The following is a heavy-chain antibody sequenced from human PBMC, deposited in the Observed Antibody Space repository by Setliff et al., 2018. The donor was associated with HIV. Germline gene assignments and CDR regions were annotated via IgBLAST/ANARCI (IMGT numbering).Heavy chain of an antibody. CDR1: GGSIIGHY. Sequence: SETLSLTCSVSGGSIIGHYWNWIRQPAGKRLEWIGRIYTSGSTNYNPSLKSQAIISVDTSKNQISLKLTSVTAADTAVYYCARDSVSGVVTADNNWFDPWGQGTLVTVSS. CDR2: IYTSGST. V-gene: IGHV4-4*07. J-gene: IGHJ5*02. CDR3: ARDSVSGVVTADNNWFDP. D-gene: IGHD2-21*02.